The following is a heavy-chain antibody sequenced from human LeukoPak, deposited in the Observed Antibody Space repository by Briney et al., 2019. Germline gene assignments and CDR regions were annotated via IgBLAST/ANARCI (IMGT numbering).Heavy chain of an antibody. CDR1: GFTFSSYA. D-gene: IGHD3-22*01. CDR2: ISGSGGST. Sequence: GGSLRLSCAASGFTFSSYAMSWVRQAPGKGLECVSAISGSGGSTYYADSVKGRFTISRDNSKSTLYLQMNSLRAEDTAVYYCAKGPSITMIVGYFDYWGQGTLVTVSS. V-gene: IGHV3-23*01. CDR3: AKGPSITMIVGYFDY. J-gene: IGHJ4*02.